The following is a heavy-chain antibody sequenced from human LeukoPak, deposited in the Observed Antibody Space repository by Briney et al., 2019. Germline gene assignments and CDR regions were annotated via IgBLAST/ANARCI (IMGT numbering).Heavy chain of an antibody. V-gene: IGHV3-21*01. J-gene: IGHJ4*02. D-gene: IGHD2-2*01. CDR1: GFTFSSYS. Sequence: GGSLRLSCAASGFTFSSYSMNWVRQAPGKGLEWVSSISSSSRYIYYADSVKGRFTISRDNAKNSLYLQMNSLRAEDTAVYYCASGEYQLLSTYFDYWGQGTLVTVSS. CDR2: ISSSSRYI. CDR3: ASGEYQLLSTYFDY.